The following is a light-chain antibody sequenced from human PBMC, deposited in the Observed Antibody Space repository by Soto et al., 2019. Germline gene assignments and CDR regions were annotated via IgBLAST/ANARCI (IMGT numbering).Light chain of an antibody. J-gene: IGKJ4*01. CDR3: QQSYTTPLT. CDR1: QSIGRF. V-gene: IGKV1-5*03. Sequence: IQMTQAPTNRWASVGDRVTITCGASQSIGRFLAWYQHQPGKAPKLLIYKASTLKSGVPSRFSGSGSGTYFTLTISSLQPEDLATYYCQQSYTTPLTFGGGTKVDIK. CDR2: KAS.